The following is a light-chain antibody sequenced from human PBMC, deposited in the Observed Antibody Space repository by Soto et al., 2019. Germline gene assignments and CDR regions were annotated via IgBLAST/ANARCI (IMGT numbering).Light chain of an antibody. Sequence: QSALTQPASVSGSPGQSITISCTGPSSDVGGYNYVSWYQQHPGKAPKLMIYEVSNRPPGVSNRFSGSKSGNTASLTISGLQAEDEADYYCSSYTSSSTLWVFGGGTKLTVL. CDR3: SSYTSSSTLWV. J-gene: IGLJ3*02. V-gene: IGLV2-14*01. CDR1: SSDVGGYNY. CDR2: EVS.